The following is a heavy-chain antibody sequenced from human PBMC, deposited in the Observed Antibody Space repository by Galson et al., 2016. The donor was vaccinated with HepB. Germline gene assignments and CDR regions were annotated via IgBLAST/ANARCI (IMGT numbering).Heavy chain of an antibody. V-gene: IGHV3-48*02. CDR2: ISSNGATI. J-gene: IGHJ6*02. Sequence: SLRLSCAASGFIFGSYTMNWVRQAPGKGLEWVSYISSNGATIYYAASVKGRFTRTRDNAKHSLYLQMNSLRDEDTAVYFCARVLFGSGSYWCLDVWGQGTTVTVSS. CDR1: GFIFGSYT. D-gene: IGHD3-10*01. CDR3: ARVLFGSGSYWCLDV.